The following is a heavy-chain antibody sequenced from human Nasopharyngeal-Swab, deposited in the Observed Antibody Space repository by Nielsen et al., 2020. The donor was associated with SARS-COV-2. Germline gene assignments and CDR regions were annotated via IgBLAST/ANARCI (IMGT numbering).Heavy chain of an antibody. CDR1: GFTFSSYA. CDR2: ISGSGGST. CDR3: ATSDIAAAADY. D-gene: IGHD6-13*01. J-gene: IGHJ4*02. Sequence: GESLKISCAASGFTFSSYAMSWVRQAPGKGLEWVSAISGSGGSTYYADSVKGRFTISRDNAKNSLYLQMNSLRAEDTAVYYCATSDIAAAADYWGQGTLVTVSS. V-gene: IGHV3-23*01.